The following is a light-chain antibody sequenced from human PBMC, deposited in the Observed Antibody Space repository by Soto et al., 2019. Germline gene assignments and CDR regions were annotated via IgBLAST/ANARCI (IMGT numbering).Light chain of an antibody. CDR1: QSVSSS. CDR3: QQYNNWYT. Sequence: EIVMTQSPATLSVSPGERATLSCRASQSVSSSLAWYQQKPGQAPRLLIYDAYTRATGIPARFSGSGSGTEFTLTISSLQSEDFAVYNCQQYNNWYTFGQGTKLEIK. V-gene: IGKV3D-15*01. J-gene: IGKJ2*01. CDR2: DAY.